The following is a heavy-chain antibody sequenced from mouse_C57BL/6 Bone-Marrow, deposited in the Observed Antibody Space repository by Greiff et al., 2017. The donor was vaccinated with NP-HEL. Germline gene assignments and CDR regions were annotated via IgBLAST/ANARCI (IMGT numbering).Heavy chain of an antibody. CDR2: IYPRDGST. CDR3: ARWRYDGYLYYFDY. J-gene: IGHJ2*01. V-gene: IGHV1-78*01. Sequence: VQLQQSDAELVKPGASVKISCKVSGYTFTDHTIHWMKQRPEQGLEWIGYIYPRDGSTKYNEKLKGKSTLTADKSSSTAYMQLHSLTSEDSAVYFCARWRYDGYLYYFDYWGQGTTLTVSS. D-gene: IGHD2-3*01. CDR1: GYTFTDHT.